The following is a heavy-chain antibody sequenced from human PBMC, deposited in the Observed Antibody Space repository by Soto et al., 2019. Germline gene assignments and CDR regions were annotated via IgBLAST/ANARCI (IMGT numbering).Heavy chain of an antibody. J-gene: IGHJ6*02. CDR1: GGTFSSYA. V-gene: IGHV1-69*01. CDR2: IIPIFGTA. CDR3: ARGGIVGATSDYYYYYGMDV. D-gene: IGHD1-26*01. Sequence: QVQLVQSGAEVQKPGSSVKVSCKASGGTFSSYAISWVRQAPGQGLEWMGGIIPIFGTANYAQKFQGRVTITADESTSTAYMELSSLRSEDTAVYYCARGGIVGATSDYYYYYGMDVWGQGTTVTVSS.